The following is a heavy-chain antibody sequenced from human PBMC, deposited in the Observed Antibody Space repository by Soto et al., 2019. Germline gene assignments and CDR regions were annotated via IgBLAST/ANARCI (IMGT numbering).Heavy chain of an antibody. D-gene: IGHD3-10*01. CDR2: ISPDGGST. V-gene: IGHV1-46*01. CDR1: GYDFTDHY. Sequence: ASVKVSCKASGYDFTDHYIHWVRQAPGQGLEWMGIISPDGGSTRYSQKFQARITITRDTSTSTVYMELSSLRSEDTAVYYCARAPRGGVIIVITSAQIDYWGHGTLVTVSS. J-gene: IGHJ4*01. CDR3: ARAPRGGVIIVITSAQIDY.